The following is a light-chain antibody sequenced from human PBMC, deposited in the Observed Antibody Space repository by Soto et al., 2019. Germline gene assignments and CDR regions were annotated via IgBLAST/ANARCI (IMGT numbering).Light chain of an antibody. CDR1: QTVSNTY. J-gene: IGKJ4*01. V-gene: IGKV3-20*01. CDR3: QQYGALPPT. CDR2: GAS. Sequence: EIVLTQFPGALSLSPGERVTLSCRASQTVSNTYLAWYQQKSGQAPKFLLYGASNMATGIPDRFSGSGSGTDFTLTISRLEPEDVAVYYCQQYGALPPTFGGGTKVEIK.